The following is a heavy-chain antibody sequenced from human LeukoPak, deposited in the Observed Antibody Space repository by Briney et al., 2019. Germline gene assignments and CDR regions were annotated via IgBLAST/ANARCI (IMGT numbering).Heavy chain of an antibody. D-gene: IGHD2-21*02. V-gene: IGHV3-23*01. Sequence: SGGSLRLSCAASGFTFSSYAMSWVRQAPGKGLEWVSAISGSGGSTYYADSVKGRFTISRDNSKNTLYLQMNSLRAEDTAVYYCAKTPDIVVVTAITGSFDYWGQGTLVTVSS. CDR3: AKTPDIVVVTAITGSFDY. CDR1: GFTFSSYA. J-gene: IGHJ4*02. CDR2: ISGSGGST.